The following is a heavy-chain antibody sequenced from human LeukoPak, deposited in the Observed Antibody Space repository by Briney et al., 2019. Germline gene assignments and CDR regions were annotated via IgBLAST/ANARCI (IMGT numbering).Heavy chain of an antibody. Sequence: QAGGSPRLSCAASGFTFSSYWMHWVRQAPGKGLVWVSRINSDGSSTSYADSVKGRFTISRDNAKNTLYLQMNSLRAEDTAVYYCARGAEVDDDYVWGSYRPSYLYYFDYWGQGTLVTVSS. CDR3: ARGAEVDDDYVWGSYRPSYLYYFDY. D-gene: IGHD3-16*02. CDR2: INSDGSST. J-gene: IGHJ4*02. V-gene: IGHV3-74*01. CDR1: GFTFSSYW.